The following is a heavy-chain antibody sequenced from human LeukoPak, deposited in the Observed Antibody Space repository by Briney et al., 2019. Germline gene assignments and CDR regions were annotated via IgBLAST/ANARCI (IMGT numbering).Heavy chain of an antibody. CDR3: ARWAQSGSRSRIFDY. CDR1: GGSFSGYY. Sequence: SETLSLTCAVYGGSFSGYYWSWIRQPPGKGLEWIGEINHSGSTNYNPSLKSRVTISVDKSKNQFSLKLSSVTAADTAVYYCARWAQSGSRSRIFDYWGQGTLVTVSS. D-gene: IGHD1-26*01. J-gene: IGHJ4*02. V-gene: IGHV4-34*01. CDR2: INHSGST.